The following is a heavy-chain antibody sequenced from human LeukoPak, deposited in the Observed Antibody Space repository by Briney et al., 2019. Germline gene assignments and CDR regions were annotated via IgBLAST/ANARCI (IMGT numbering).Heavy chain of an antibody. Sequence: GGSLRLSCAASGFTFSNFWMSWVRQAPGKGLEWVANVNQDGSERYYVDSVKGRFTISRDNSKNSLYLQTNSLRDEDTAVYYCARGYSDYGGEDFDYWGQGTLVTASS. CDR3: ARGYSDYGGEDFDY. V-gene: IGHV3-7*04. J-gene: IGHJ4*02. D-gene: IGHD4-11*01. CDR2: VNQDGSER. CDR1: GFTFSNFW.